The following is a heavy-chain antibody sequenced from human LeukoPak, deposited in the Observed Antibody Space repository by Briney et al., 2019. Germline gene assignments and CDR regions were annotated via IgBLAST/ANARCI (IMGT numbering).Heavy chain of an antibody. Sequence: PGGSLRLSCAASGFTFSSYSMNWVRQAPGKGLEWSGEINHSESTNYNASLKSGVTISVDTSKNQFSLKLSSVTAADTAVYYCARGAGYDSSGYYYVRRWFDPWGQGTLVTVSS. J-gene: IGHJ5*02. V-gene: IGHV4-34*01. D-gene: IGHD3-22*01. CDR1: GFTFSSYS. CDR3: ARGAGYDSSGYYYVRRWFDP. CDR2: INHSEST.